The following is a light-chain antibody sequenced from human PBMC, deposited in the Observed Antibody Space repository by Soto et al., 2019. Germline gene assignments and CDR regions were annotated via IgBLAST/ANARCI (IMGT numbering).Light chain of an antibody. V-gene: IGLV1-44*01. Sequence: QSVLTQPPSASGAPGQRVTISCSGSNSNIGGNTVNWYQQPPGRAPKLLIYTNNQRPSGVPDRFSASKSGTSASLAISGLQSEDEADYYCMAWDDSLNGWVFGGGTKLTVL. J-gene: IGLJ3*02. CDR3: MAWDDSLNGWV. CDR1: NSNIGGNT. CDR2: TNN.